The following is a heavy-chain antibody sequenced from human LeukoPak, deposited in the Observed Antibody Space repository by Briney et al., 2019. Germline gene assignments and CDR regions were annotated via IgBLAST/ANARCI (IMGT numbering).Heavy chain of an antibody. CDR2: ISSSSSYI. CDR1: GFTFSSYS. D-gene: IGHD1-7*01. V-gene: IGHV3-21*01. CDR3: ASRVTGTTSDVIWFDP. Sequence: PGGSLRLSCAASGFTFSSYSMNWVRQAPGKGLEWVSSISSSSSYIYYADSVKGRFTISRDNAKNSLYLQMNSLRAEDTAVYYCASRVTGTTSDVIWFDPWGQGTLVTVSS. J-gene: IGHJ5*02.